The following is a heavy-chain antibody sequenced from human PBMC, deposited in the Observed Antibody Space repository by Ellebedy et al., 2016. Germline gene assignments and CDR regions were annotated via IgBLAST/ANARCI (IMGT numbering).Heavy chain of an antibody. J-gene: IGHJ4*02. CDR3: ARDWPPDY. CDR2: ISQYSSTI. V-gene: IGHV3-48*04. Sequence: GESLKISCAASGFTFTSYNMNWVRQAPGKGLEWVSYISQYSSTIYYADSVRGRFTISRDNAKNSLYLQMNSLRAEDTAVYYCARDWPPDYWGQGTLVTVSS. CDR1: GFTFTSYN.